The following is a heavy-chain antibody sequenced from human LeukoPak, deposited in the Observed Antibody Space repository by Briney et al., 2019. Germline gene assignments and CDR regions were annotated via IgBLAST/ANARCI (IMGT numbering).Heavy chain of an antibody. J-gene: IGHJ4*02. Sequence: GGSLRLSCAASGFTFSSYWMSWVRQAPGKGLEWVGRFKSKTDGGTTDYAAPVKGRFTISRDDSKNTLYLQMNSLKTEDTAVYYCTTDSRQWLVHYRWGQGTLVTVSS. CDR3: TTDSRQWLVHYR. V-gene: IGHV3-15*01. CDR1: GFTFSSYW. D-gene: IGHD6-19*01. CDR2: FKSKTDGGTT.